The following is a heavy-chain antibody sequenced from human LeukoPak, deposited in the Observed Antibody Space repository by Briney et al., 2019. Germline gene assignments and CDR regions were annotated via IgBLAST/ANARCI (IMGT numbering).Heavy chain of an antibody. CDR3: ARDLVTVTKGFDI. CDR2: ISYIGST. J-gene: IGHJ3*02. Sequence: SETLSLTCAVSDDSFSSHYWTWIRRPPGKGLEWIGYISYIGSTNYNPSLKSRVTISIDTSKNQFSLKLSSVTAADTAVYYCARDLVTVTKGFDIWGQGTMVSVSS. V-gene: IGHV4-59*11. CDR1: DDSFSSHY. D-gene: IGHD4-17*01.